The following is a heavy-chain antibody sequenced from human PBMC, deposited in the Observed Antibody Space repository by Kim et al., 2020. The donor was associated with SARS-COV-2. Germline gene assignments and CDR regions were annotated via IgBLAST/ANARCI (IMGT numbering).Heavy chain of an antibody. CDR1: GGSISSSNW. CDR3: AREYIVVVPAAIYYYYGMDV. J-gene: IGHJ6*02. Sequence: SETLSLTCAVSGGSISSSNWWSWVRQPPGKGLEWIGEIYHSGSTNYNPSLKSRVTISVDKSKNQFSLKLSSVTAADTAVYYCAREYIVVVPAAIYYYYGMDVWGQGTTVTVSS. D-gene: IGHD2-2*01. CDR2: IYHSGST. V-gene: IGHV4-4*02.